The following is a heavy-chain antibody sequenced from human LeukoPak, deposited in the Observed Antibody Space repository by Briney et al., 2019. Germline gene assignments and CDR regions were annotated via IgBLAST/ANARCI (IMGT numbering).Heavy chain of an antibody. CDR2: MHPNSGDT. V-gene: IGHV1-2*02. Sequence: VASVKVSCKASGYTFTDYYIHWVRQAPGQGLEFLGWMHPNSGDTTCAQKFQGRVTLTRDTSISTAYMELSRLRSDDTAVYYCSREDYWGQGTLVSVSS. CDR3: SREDY. J-gene: IGHJ4*02. CDR1: GYTFTDYY.